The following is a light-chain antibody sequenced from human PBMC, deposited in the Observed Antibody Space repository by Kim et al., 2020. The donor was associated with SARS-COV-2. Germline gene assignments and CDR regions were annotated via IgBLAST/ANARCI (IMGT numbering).Light chain of an antibody. J-gene: IGKJ1*01. CDR2: GAS. V-gene: IGKV3-15*01. CDR1: QSVSSN. Sequence: VSPGETATLSCRASQSVSSNLAWYQQKPGQAPRLLIYGASTRATGIPARFSGSGSGTEFTLTISSLQSEDFAVYYCQQYNNWLRKFGQGTKVDIK. CDR3: QQYNNWLRK.